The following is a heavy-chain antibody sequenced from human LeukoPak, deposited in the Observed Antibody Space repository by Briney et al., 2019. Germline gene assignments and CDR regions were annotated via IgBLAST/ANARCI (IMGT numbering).Heavy chain of an antibody. CDR2: ISGSGGST. Sequence: GGSLRLSCAASGFTFSSYAMSWVRQAPGKGLEWVSAISGSGGSTYYADSVKGRFTISRDNSKNTLYLQMNSLRVEDTAVYYCARSSHYDILTGYSEEDAFDIWGQGTMVTVSS. CDR3: ARSSHYDILTGYSEEDAFDI. D-gene: IGHD3-9*01. V-gene: IGHV3-23*01. J-gene: IGHJ3*02. CDR1: GFTFSSYA.